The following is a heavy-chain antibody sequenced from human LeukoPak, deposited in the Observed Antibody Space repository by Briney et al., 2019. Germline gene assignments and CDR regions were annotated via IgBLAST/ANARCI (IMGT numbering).Heavy chain of an antibody. D-gene: IGHD1-1*01. J-gene: IGHJ4*02. CDR3: VKGVTLVQLGLHYFDN. V-gene: IGHV3-48*03. CDR2: ISSSGSTI. Sequence: GESLKISCVASGFTFSSFEMNWVRQAPGKGLEWVSYISSSGSTIYYPDSVKGRFTISRDNAKNTLYLQMNSLRAEDTAVYYCVKGVTLVQLGLHYFDNWGQGSLVTVSS. CDR1: GFTFSSFE.